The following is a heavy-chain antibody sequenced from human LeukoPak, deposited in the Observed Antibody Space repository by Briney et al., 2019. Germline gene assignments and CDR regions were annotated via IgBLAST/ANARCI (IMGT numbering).Heavy chain of an antibody. CDR2: INPNSGDT. CDR1: GYTFTGFY. V-gene: IGHV1-2*02. D-gene: IGHD5-24*01. Sequence: ASVKVSCKASGYTFTGFYIHWVRQAPGQGLEWMGWINPNSGDTKYAQKFQGRVTVTRDTSISTVYMELTRLRSDDTAVYYCARDLRMATIIDHTQQWGQGALVTVSS. CDR3: ARDLRMATIIDHTQQ. J-gene: IGHJ1*01.